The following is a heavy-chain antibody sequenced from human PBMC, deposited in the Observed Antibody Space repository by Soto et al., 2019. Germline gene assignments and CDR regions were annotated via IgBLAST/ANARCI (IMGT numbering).Heavy chain of an antibody. CDR1: GGSIISNSW. J-gene: IGHJ4*02. CDR2: IYHNGRT. Sequence: QVQLQESGPGLVKPSETLSVTCGVSGGSIISNSWWSWVRQPPGQGLEWIGEIYHNGRTDYNPSLKSRVTMSVDTSKNQIFLNLSSVTAADTAVYYCARDCGGDCSYFDHWGQGTLVTVSS. V-gene: IGHV4-4*02. D-gene: IGHD2-21*02. CDR3: ARDCGGDCSYFDH.